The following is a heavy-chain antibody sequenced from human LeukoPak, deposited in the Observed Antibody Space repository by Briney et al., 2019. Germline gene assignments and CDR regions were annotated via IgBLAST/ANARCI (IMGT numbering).Heavy chain of an antibody. CDR1: GFTFSSYW. Sequence: GGSLRLSCAASGFTFSSYWMSRVRQAPGKGLEWVANIKQDGSEKYYVDSVKGRFTVSRDNAKNSLYLQMNSLRAEDTAVYYCASVLRFLEWEAESYGMDGWGQGTTVTVSS. CDR3: ASVLRFLEWEAESYGMDG. J-gene: IGHJ6*02. CDR2: IKQDGSEK. V-gene: IGHV3-7*01. D-gene: IGHD3-3*01.